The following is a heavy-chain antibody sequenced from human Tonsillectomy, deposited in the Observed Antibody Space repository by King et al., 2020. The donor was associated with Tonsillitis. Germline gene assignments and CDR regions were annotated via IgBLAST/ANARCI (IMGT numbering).Heavy chain of an antibody. J-gene: IGHJ3*02. D-gene: IGHD3-22*01. V-gene: IGHV1-18*04. CDR1: GYTFPSYG. Sequence: QLVQSGAEVKKPGASVKVSCKASGYTFPSYGISWVRQAPGQGLEWMGWISAYNGNTYYAQNLQGRVTMTTDTSTSTAYMELRSLRSDDTAVYYCARDMTAMIVVPHGAFDIGGRGTLVTVSS. CDR2: ISAYNGNT. CDR3: ARDMTAMIVVPHGAFDI.